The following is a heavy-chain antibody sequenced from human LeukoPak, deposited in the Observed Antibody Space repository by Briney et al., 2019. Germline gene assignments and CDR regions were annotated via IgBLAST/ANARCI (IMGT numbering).Heavy chain of an antibody. CDR1: GFTFSTYS. CDR2: INWNGGST. J-gene: IGHJ4*02. D-gene: IGHD3-10*01. CDR3: ARGGWFGELLFDY. V-gene: IGHV3-20*04. Sequence: GGSLRLSCVASGFTFSTYSMNWVRQAPGKGLEWVSGINWNGGSTGYADSVKGRFTISRDNAKNSLYLQMNSLRAEDTALYYCARGGWFGELLFDYWGQGTLVTVSS.